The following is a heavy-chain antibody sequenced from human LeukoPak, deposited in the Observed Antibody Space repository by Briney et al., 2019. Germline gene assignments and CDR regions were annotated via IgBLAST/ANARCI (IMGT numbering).Heavy chain of an antibody. V-gene: IGHV3-66*01. Sequence: GGSLRLSCAASGFTFSTYAMGWVRQAPGKGLEWVSVIYSGGSTYYADSVKGRFTISRDNSKNTLYLQMNSLRAEDTAVYYCARGIYYYDSSGYYYFDYWGQGTLVTVSS. D-gene: IGHD3-22*01. CDR2: IYSGGST. CDR1: GFTFSTYA. CDR3: ARGIYYYDSSGYYYFDY. J-gene: IGHJ4*02.